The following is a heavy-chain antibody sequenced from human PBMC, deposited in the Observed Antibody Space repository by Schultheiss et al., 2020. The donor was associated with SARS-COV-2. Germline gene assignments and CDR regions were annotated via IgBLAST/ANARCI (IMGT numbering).Heavy chain of an antibody. CDR3: AVTWGSTWYYFDS. V-gene: IGHV3-48*04. D-gene: IGHD6-13*01. CDR1: GFTFNSYA. Sequence: GESLKISCAASGFTFNSYAMHWVRQAPGKGLEWVSYISGSSSTIYYGDSVKGRSTISRDDAENSLYLQMNSLRIEDTAVYYCAVTWGSTWYYFDSWGQGTLVTVSS. CDR2: ISGSSSTI. J-gene: IGHJ4*02.